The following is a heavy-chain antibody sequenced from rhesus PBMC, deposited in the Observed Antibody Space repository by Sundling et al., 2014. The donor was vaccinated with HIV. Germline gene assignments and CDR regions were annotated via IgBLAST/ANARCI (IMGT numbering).Heavy chain of an antibody. D-gene: IGHD1-26*01. CDR2: ISGSGGRT. V-gene: IGHV4-106*01. Sequence: QGQLRESGPGLVKPSETLSLTCAVSGGSISDSYYWTWIRQPPGKGLDWIGYISGSGGRTHYNPSLKSRVKISTDTSKNQFSLNLSSVTAADTAIYYCARGLTGTTGYFDYWGQGLLVTVSS. J-gene: IGHJ4*01. CDR3: ARGLTGTTGYFDY. CDR1: GGSISDSYY.